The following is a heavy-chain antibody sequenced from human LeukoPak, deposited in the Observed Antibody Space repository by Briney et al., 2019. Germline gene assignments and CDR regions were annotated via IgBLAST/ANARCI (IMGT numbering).Heavy chain of an antibody. CDR1: GFTVSRKY. V-gene: IGHV3-53*01. D-gene: IGHD4-23*01. CDR2: IGVSDDT. CDR3: TKDYGGDPFDY. Sequence: PGGSLRLSCAASGFTVSRKYMSWVRQAPGKGLEWVSVIGVSDDTSYADSVKGRFTISRDNSKNTLYLQVNSLRVEDTAVYYCTKDYGGDPFDYWGQGTLVTVSS. J-gene: IGHJ4*02.